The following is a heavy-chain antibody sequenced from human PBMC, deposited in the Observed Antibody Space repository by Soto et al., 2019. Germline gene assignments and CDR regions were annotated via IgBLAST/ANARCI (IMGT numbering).Heavy chain of an antibody. CDR1: GGSITHHY. Sequence: QVHLQESGPGLVKPSETLSLTCTFSGGSITHHYWSWIRQPPRKELEWIGYVDVRGRTNYSPSLRSRVSRLVVTSGTPFSMSLIAVTTVDTAVYSCSSESSIGGLVYAATWLDPWGQGTLVTVSS. V-gene: IGHV4-59*11. D-gene: IGHD3-16*01. J-gene: IGHJ5*02. CDR3: SSESSIGGLVYAATWLDP. CDR2: VDVRGRT.